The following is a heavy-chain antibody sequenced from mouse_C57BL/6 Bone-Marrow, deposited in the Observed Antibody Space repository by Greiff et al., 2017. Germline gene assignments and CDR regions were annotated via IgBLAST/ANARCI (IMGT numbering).Heavy chain of an antibody. CDR2: FYPGSGSI. V-gene: IGHV1-62-2*01. Sequence: LVKPGASVKLSCTASGYTFTEYTIHWVKQRSGQGLEWIGWFYPGSGSIKYNEKFKDKATLTADKSSSTVYMELSRLTSEDAAVYFCARHGRQLRRFYYLDYWGQGTTLTVSS. CDR3: ARHGRQLRRFYYLDY. D-gene: IGHD3-2*02. J-gene: IGHJ2*01. CDR1: GYTFTEYT.